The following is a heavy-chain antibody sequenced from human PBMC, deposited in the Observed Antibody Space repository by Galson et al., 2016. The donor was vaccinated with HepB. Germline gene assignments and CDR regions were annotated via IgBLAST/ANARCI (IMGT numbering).Heavy chain of an antibody. V-gene: IGHV3-23*01. D-gene: IGHD2-2*01. CDR1: GFTFNSYA. CDR2: ISGSGGST. CDR3: AKGGVPAVYYYYHGMDV. J-gene: IGHJ6*02. Sequence: SLRLSCAVSGFTFNSYAMTWVRQAPGKGLEWVSDISGSGGSTYYADSVKGRFTISRDNSKNTLYLQMNSLRAEDTAVYYCAKGGVPAVYYYYHGMDVWGQGTTVTVSS.